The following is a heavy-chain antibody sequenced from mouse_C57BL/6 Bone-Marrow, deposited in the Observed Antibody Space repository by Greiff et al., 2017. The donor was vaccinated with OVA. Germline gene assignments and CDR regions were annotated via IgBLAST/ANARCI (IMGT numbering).Heavy chain of an antibody. CDR3: ARWGDGYYGGFAY. CDR2: ISYDGSN. CDR1: GYSITSGYY. D-gene: IGHD2-3*01. Sequence: VQLKESGPGLVKPSQSLSLTCSVTGYSITSGYYWNWIRQFPGNKLEWMGYISYDGSNNYNPSLKNRISITRDTSKNQFFLKLNSVTTEDTATYYCARWGDGYYGGFAYWGQGTLVTVSA. V-gene: IGHV3-6*01. J-gene: IGHJ3*01.